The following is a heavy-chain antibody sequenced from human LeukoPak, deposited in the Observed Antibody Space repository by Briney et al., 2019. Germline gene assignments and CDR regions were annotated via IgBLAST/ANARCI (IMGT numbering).Heavy chain of an antibody. CDR2: IIPIFGTA. J-gene: IGHJ4*02. CDR3: ARDGSGSYGDY. CDR1: GGTFSSYA. D-gene: IGHD3-10*01. Sequence: WASVKVSCKASGGTFSSYAISWVRQAPGQGLEWMGGIIPIFGTANYAQKFQGRVTMTRDTSISTAYMELSRLRSDDTAVYYCARDGSGSYGDYWGQGTLVTVSS. V-gene: IGHV1-69*05.